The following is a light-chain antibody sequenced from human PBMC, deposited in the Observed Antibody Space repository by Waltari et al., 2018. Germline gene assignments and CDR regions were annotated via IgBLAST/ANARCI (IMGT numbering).Light chain of an antibody. CDR1: ELPRKY. J-gene: IGLJ1*01. CDR2: EDT. Sequence: SYELTQTPSVSVSPGQTARITCSGHELPRKYAYWFQQKSGQAPRLVIYEDTKRPAGIPERFSGARSGTGATLTITGAQVDDEADYYCYSSDSTGRRVFGGGTTVVVL. CDR3: YSSDSTGRRV. V-gene: IGLV3-10*01.